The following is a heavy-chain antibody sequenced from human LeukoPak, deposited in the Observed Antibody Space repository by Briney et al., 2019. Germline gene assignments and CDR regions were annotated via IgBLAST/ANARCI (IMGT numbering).Heavy chain of an antibody. CDR1: GYTFTSYG. Sequence: GASVKVSCKASGYTFTSYGISWVRQAPGQGLEWMGWISAYNGNTNYAQKLQGRVTMTTDTSTSTAYMELRSLRSDDTAVYYCAREMAIWFGDLSLDYWGQGTLVTVSS. J-gene: IGHJ4*02. CDR2: ISAYNGNT. CDR3: AREMAIWFGDLSLDY. D-gene: IGHD3-10*01. V-gene: IGHV1-18*01.